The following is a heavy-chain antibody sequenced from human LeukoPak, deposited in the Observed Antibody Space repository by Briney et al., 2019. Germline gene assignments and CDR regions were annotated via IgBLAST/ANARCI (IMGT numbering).Heavy chain of an antibody. V-gene: IGHV3-23*01. D-gene: IGHD3-10*01. Sequence: GGSLRLSCAASGFTFSSYAMSWVRQAPGKGLEWVSAISGSGGSTYYADSVKGRFTISRDNSKNTLYLQMNSLRAEDTAVYYCAKEGTMVRGVILYFDYWGQGTLVTVSS. CDR2: ISGSGGST. CDR1: GFTFSSYA. CDR3: AKEGTMVRGVILYFDY. J-gene: IGHJ4*02.